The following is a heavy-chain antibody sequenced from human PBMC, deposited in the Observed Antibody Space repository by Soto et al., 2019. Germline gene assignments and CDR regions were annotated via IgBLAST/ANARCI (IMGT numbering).Heavy chain of an antibody. CDR1: GGTFSSYS. J-gene: IGHJ4*02. D-gene: IGHD1-26*01. Sequence: QVQLVQSGAEVKKPGSSVKVSCKASGGTFSSYSINWVRQAPGQGLEWMGEIIPIFGTANYAQKFQGRVTITADESTSTAYMERSSLRSDDTGVYYCARDGGRHSGGIDYWGQGTLVTVSS. CDR3: ARDGGRHSGGIDY. CDR2: IIPIFGTA. V-gene: IGHV1-69*01.